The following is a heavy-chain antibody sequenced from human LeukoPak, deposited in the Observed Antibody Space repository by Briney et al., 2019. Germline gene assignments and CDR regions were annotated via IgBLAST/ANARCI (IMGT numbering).Heavy chain of an antibody. CDR1: GLTFSSYA. D-gene: IGHD1-26*01. V-gene: IGHV3-64*01. Sequence: GGSLRLSCAVSGLTFSSYAMHWVRQAPGKGLEYVSDISSDGGSTFYANSVKGRFTISRDNSKNTLYLQMGSLTTEDMAVYYCVGARSVGFDYWGQGTLVTVSS. J-gene: IGHJ4*02. CDR2: ISSDGGST. CDR3: VGARSVGFDY.